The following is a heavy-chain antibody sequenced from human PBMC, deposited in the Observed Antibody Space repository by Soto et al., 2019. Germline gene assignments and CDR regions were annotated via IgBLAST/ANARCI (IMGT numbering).Heavy chain of an antibody. CDR3: ARGGTNYYGSGSFNYYYYYGMDV. CDR2: TYYRSKWYN. D-gene: IGHD3-10*01. Sequence: SQTLSLTCAISGDSVSSNSAAWNWIRQSPSRGLEWLGRTYYRSKWYNDYAVSVKSRITINPDTSKNQFSLQPNSVTPEDTAVYYCARGGTNYYGSGSFNYYYYYGMDVWGQGTTVTVS. CDR1: GDSVSSNSAA. V-gene: IGHV6-1*01. J-gene: IGHJ6*02.